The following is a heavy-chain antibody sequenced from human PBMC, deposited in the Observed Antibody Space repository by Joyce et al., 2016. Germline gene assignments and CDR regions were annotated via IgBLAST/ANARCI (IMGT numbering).Heavy chain of an antibody. Sequence: QVQLVESGGGVVQPGRSLRLSCAASGFSFSNRGIHWVRQAPGKGLEWGAVISFDGNIKYYADSVKGRFTISRDNAKNTVSLQMNSLRDEDTAVYYCETAEGAFDYWGQGTLVTVSS. V-gene: IGHV3-30*03. D-gene: IGHD3-16*01. CDR1: GFSFSNRG. CDR2: ISFDGNIK. CDR3: ETAEGAFDY. J-gene: IGHJ4*02.